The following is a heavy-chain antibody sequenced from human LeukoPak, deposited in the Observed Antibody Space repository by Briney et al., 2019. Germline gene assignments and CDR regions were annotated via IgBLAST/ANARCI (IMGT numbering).Heavy chain of an antibody. CDR2: IYSGGRT. CDR3: ARRALGYCSSTSCYADRYYYYMDV. D-gene: IGHD2-2*01. CDR1: GFTVSSNY. J-gene: IGHJ6*03. V-gene: IGHV3-66*01. Sequence: GGSLRLSCAASGFTVSSNYMSWVRQAPGKGLEWVSVIYSGGRTYYADSVKGRFTISRDNAKNTLYLQMNSLRAEDTAVYYCARRALGYCSSTSCYADRYYYYMDVWGKGTTVTVSS.